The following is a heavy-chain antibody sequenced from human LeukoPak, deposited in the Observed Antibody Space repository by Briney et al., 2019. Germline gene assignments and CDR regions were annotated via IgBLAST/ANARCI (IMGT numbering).Heavy chain of an antibody. V-gene: IGHV1-46*01. CDR2: INPSGGST. D-gene: IGHD3-22*01. J-gene: IGHJ1*01. Sequence: ASVKVSCKASGYTFTSYSMHWVRQAPGQGLEWMGIINPSGGSTSYAQKFQGRVTMTRDTSTSTVYMELSSLRSEDTAAYYCARAPYESSGYTSFQHWGQGTLVTVSS. CDR1: GYTFTSYS. CDR3: ARAPYESSGYTSFQH.